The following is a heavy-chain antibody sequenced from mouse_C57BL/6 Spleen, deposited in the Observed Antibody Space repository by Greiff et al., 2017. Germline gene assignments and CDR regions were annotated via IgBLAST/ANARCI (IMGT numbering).Heavy chain of an antibody. CDR1: GYTFTSYG. CDR3: ARIDGNYYAMDY. J-gene: IGHJ4*01. CDR2: IYPRSGNT. Sequence: QVQLQQSGAELARPGASVKLSCKASGYTFTSYGISWVKQRTGQGLEWIGEIYPRSGNTYYNEKFKGKATLTADKSSSTAYMELRSLTSEDSAVYFCARIDGNYYAMDYWGQGTSVTGAS. V-gene: IGHV1-81*01. D-gene: IGHD2-1*01.